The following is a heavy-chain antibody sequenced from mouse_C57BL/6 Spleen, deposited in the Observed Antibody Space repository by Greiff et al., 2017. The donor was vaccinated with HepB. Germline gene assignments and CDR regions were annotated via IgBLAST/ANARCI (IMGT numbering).Heavy chain of an antibody. CDR3: ARRAGDDYAPFAY. CDR2: IYWDDDK. V-gene: IGHV8-12*01. CDR1: GFSLSTSGMG. D-gene: IGHD2-4*01. J-gene: IGHJ3*01. Sequence: QVTLKESGPGILQSSQTLSLTCSFSGFSLSTSGMGVSWIRQPSGKGLEWLAHIYWDDDKRYNPSLKSRLTISKDTSRNQVFLKITSVDTADTATYYCARRAGDDYAPFAYWGQGTLVTVSA.